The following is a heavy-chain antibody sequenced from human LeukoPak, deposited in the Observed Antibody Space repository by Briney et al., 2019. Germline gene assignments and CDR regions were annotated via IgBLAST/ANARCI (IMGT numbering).Heavy chain of an antibody. J-gene: IGHJ6*03. CDR3: AREPASNPYYYYYMDV. CDR1: GFTFSSYS. V-gene: IGHV3-21*01. CDR2: ISSSSSYI. Sequence: GGSLRLSCAASGFTFSSYSMNWVRQAPGKGLEWVSSISSSSSYIYYADSVKGRFTISRDNTKNSLYLQKNSLRADDTAVYYCAREPASNPYYYYYMDVWGKGTTVTVSS. D-gene: IGHD4-11*01.